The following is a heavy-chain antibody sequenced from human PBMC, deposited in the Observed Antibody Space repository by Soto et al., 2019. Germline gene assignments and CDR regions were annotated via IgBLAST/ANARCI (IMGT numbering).Heavy chain of an antibody. Sequence: PSETLSLTDAVYGGTFSGYYWSWLRQPPGKGLEWIGEINHSGSTNYNPSLKSRVTISVDTSKNQFSLKLSSVAAADTAVYYCARGPYDFWSGSLLRYYYGMDVWGQGTTVTVSS. CDR1: GGTFSGYY. J-gene: IGHJ6*02. D-gene: IGHD3-3*01. CDR2: INHSGST. V-gene: IGHV4-34*01. CDR3: ARGPYDFWSGSLLRYYYGMDV.